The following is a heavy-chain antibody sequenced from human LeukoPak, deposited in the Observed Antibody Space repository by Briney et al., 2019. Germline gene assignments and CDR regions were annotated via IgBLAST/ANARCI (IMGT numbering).Heavy chain of an antibody. D-gene: IGHD6-19*01. Sequence: PGGSLRVSCAASGFTFSSYGMHWVRQAPGKGLEWVAVIWYDGSNKYYADSVKGRFTISRDNSKNTLYLQMNSLRAEDTAVYYCARDWGQWLALDYWGQGTLVTVSS. CDR3: ARDWGQWLALDY. V-gene: IGHV3-33*01. J-gene: IGHJ4*02. CDR1: GFTFSSYG. CDR2: IWYDGSNK.